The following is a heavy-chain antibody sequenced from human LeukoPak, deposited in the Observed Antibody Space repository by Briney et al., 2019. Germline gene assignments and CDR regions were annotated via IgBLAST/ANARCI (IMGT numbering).Heavy chain of an antibody. J-gene: IGHJ4*02. D-gene: IGHD3-16*01. CDR3: ARDIRVGDPAGHHFDY. CDR2: ISWNSDVI. V-gene: IGHV3-9*01. CDR1: GFTFDDYA. Sequence: GRSLRLSCAASGFTFDDYAMHWVRQTPTKGLEWVSGISWNSDVIEYADSVRGRFTISRDNAKKSLFLQMNSLRADDTALYYCARDIRVGDPAGHHFDYWGPGALVTVSS.